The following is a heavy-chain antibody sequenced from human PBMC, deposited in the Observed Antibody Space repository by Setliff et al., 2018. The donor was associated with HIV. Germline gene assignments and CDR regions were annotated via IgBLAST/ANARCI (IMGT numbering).Heavy chain of an antibody. D-gene: IGHD3-10*01. Sequence: VKVSCTASGYSLTKYALHWVRQAPGQRLEWMGWINANKGNTKYSQKFQGRVTITWDTSASAAYMELSSLRSEDTAVYYCARDKTSRYYYTGSAYSDYFDFWGQGTLVTVAS. J-gene: IGHJ4*02. CDR2: INANKGNT. CDR3: ARDKTSRYYYTGSAYSDYFDF. CDR1: GYSLTKYA. V-gene: IGHV1-3*01.